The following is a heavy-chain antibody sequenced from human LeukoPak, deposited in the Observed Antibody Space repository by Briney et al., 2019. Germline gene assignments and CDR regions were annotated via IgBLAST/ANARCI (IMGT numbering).Heavy chain of an antibody. Sequence: ASVKVSCKASGYTFTSFAIHWVRQAPGQRLEWMGWINAGNGNTKYSQKFQGRVTISRDTSASTAYMELSSLRSEDTAVYFCARTAYDILTGEIHNWFDPWGQGTLVTVSS. CDR3: ARTAYDILTGEIHNWFDP. D-gene: IGHD3-9*01. J-gene: IGHJ5*02. CDR1: GYTFTSFA. CDR2: INAGNGNT. V-gene: IGHV1-3*01.